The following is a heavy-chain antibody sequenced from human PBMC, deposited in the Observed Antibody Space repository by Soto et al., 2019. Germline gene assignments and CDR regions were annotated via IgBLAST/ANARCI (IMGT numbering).Heavy chain of an antibody. V-gene: IGHV1-8*01. CDR2: MNPNSGNT. CDR1: GYTFTSYD. J-gene: IGHJ6*02. D-gene: IGHD3-3*01. Sequence: SVKVSCKASGYTFTSYDINWVRQATGQGLEWMGWMNPNSGNTGYAQKFQGRVTMTRNTSISTAYMELSSLRSEDTAVYYCARVWSGYQDYYYYGMDVWGQGTTVTVSS. CDR3: ARVWSGYQDYYYYGMDV.